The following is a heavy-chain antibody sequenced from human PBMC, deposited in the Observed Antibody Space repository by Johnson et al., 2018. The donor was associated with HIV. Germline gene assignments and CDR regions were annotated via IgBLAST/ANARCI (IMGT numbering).Heavy chain of an antibody. D-gene: IGHD1-26*01. CDR2: IYSVGSS. Sequence: VQLVESGGGVVQPGRSLRLSCAASDFTVGSIYMSWVRQAPGKGLEWVSLIYSVGSSYYADSVKGRFTISRDNSKNSLYLQLNSLRPEDTAVYYCARDGAIAGAATEALDLWGQGTMVIVSS. J-gene: IGHJ3*01. CDR3: ARDGAIAGAATEALDL. CDR1: DFTVGSIY. V-gene: IGHV3-66*01.